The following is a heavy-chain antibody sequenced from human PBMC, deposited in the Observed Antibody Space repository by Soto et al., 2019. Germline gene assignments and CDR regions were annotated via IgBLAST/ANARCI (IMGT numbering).Heavy chain of an antibody. CDR1: GDSISSADYY. D-gene: IGHD1-1*01. J-gene: IGHJ6*02. CDR2: IFYSGTT. V-gene: IGHV4-30-4*01. CDR3: ARDLWVEPELYYYGMDV. Sequence: QVQLQESGPGPVRPSQTLSVTCTVSGDSISSADYYWSWIRQTPGKGLEWIGHIFYSGTTYYNPSLKSRLTISVDTSKNHFSLRLTSVTAADTAVYYCARDLWVEPELYYYGMDVWGQGTTVTVSS.